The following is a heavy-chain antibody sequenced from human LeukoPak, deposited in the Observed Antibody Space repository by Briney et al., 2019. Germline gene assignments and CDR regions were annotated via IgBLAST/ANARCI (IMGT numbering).Heavy chain of an antibody. CDR2: VSGSGGST. D-gene: IGHD4-17*01. CDR3: AKVLLAVTTGGFDY. Sequence: PGGSLRLSCAASGFTFSSYAMSWVRQAPGKGLEWVSAVSGSGGSTYYADSVKGRFTISRDNSKNTLYLQMNSLRAEDTAVYYCAKVLLAVTTGGFDYWGQGTLVTVSS. CDR1: GFTFSSYA. V-gene: IGHV3-23*01. J-gene: IGHJ4*02.